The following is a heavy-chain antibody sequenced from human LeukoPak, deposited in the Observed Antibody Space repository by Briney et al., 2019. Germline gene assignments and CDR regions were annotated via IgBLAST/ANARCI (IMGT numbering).Heavy chain of an antibody. Sequence: GSVKVSCKASGYTFTSYYMHWVRQAPGQGLEWMGIINPSGGATTYAQKSQGRVTMTRDTSTSTAYMELRSLRSDDTAVYYCARMVYDSSGYSTPHPDYWGQGTLVTVSS. CDR2: INPSGGAT. CDR3: ARMVYDSSGYSTPHPDY. V-gene: IGHV1-46*01. CDR1: GYTFTSYY. D-gene: IGHD3-22*01. J-gene: IGHJ4*02.